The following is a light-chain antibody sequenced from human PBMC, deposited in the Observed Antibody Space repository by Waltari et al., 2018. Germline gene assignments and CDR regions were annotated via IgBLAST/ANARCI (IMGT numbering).Light chain of an antibody. V-gene: IGKV1-5*03. J-gene: IGKJ1*01. CDR2: MAS. CDR3: QQYSLFST. Sequence: DIQMTQSPSTLSGSIGDRVTISCRASQSIADWLAWHQKKPGQPPKLLIPMASTLQGGVPSRFSGSGSGTEFTLTITSLQPDDSATYYCQQYSLFSTFGQGTKVVIK. CDR1: QSIADW.